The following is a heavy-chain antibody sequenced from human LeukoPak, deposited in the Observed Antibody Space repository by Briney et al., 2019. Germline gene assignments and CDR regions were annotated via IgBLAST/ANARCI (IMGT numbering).Heavy chain of an antibody. J-gene: IGHJ4*02. CDR3: ATVVTIEAYFDY. CDR1: GYTLTELA. D-gene: IGHD5-24*01. Sequence: GTSVKVSCKVSGYTLTELAVHWVRQAPGKGLEWMGGFDLEDGETLFAQKFQGRVTMTEDTSTDTAYMELSSLRSEDTAVYYCATVVTIEAYFDYWGQGTLVTLSS. V-gene: IGHV1-24*01. CDR2: FDLEDGET.